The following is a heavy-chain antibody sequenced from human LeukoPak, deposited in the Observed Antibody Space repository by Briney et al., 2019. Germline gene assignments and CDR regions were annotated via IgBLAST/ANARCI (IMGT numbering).Heavy chain of an antibody. CDR3: ARANSPLGGLYEAIGAFDY. J-gene: IGHJ4*02. V-gene: IGHV3-66*02. Sequence: QPGGSLRLSCAASGFTVSSNYMSWVRQAPGKGLEWVSVIYSGGSTYYADSVKGRFPISRDNSKNTLYLQMNSLRAEDPAVYYCARANSPLGGLYEAIGAFDYWGQGTLVTVSS. CDR2: IYSGGST. CDR1: GFTVSSNY. D-gene: IGHD3-16*01.